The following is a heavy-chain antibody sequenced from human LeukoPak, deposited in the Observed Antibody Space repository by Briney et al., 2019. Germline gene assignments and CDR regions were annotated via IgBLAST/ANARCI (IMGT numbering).Heavy chain of an antibody. CDR2: IWYDGSNK. Sequence: GRSLRLSCAASGFNFIDNDMHWVRQVPGKGLDWVAFIWYDGSNKNYADSVKGRFTISRDNSKNTLYLQMNSLRVEDTAVYYCARAGDRQTTAAARPVWTYYYYMDVWGRGTTVTVSS. D-gene: IGHD6-13*01. CDR3: ARAGDRQTTAAARPVWTYYYYMDV. CDR1: GFNFIDND. V-gene: IGHV3-33*01. J-gene: IGHJ6*03.